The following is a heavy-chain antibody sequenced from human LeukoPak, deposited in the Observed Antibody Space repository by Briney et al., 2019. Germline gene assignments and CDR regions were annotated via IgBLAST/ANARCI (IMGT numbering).Heavy chain of an antibody. D-gene: IGHD5-18*01. V-gene: IGHV4-59*01. J-gene: IGHJ4*02. Sequence: SQTLSLTCTVSGGSISPYYWSWIRQSPRKGLEWIGYIYYSGSTNYNPSLRSRVTISVDTSKNQLSLKLSSVTAADTAVYYCARIVPYNYGYIDYWGQGTLVTVSS. CDR1: GGSISPYY. CDR2: IYYSGST. CDR3: ARIVPYNYGYIDY.